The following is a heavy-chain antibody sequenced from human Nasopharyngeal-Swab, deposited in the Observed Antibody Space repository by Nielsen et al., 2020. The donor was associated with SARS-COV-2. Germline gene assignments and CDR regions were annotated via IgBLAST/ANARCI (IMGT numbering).Heavy chain of an antibody. Sequence: ASVKVSCKVSGYTLTELSMHWVRQAPGQGLEWMGGFDPEDGETIYAQKFQGRVTMTEDTSTDTAYMELSSLRSEDTAVYYCATIYAIVGASGSFDYWGQGTLVTVSS. J-gene: IGHJ4*02. V-gene: IGHV1-24*01. D-gene: IGHD1-26*01. CDR3: ATIYAIVGASGSFDY. CDR2: FDPEDGET. CDR1: GYTLTELS.